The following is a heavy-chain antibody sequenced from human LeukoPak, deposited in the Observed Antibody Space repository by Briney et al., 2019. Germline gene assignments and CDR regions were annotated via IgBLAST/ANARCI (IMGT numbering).Heavy chain of an antibody. V-gene: IGHV3-30*04. CDR2: ISYDGSNK. D-gene: IGHD3-10*01. Sequence: GGSLRLSCAAPGFTFSSYAMHWVRQAPGKGLEWVAVISYDGSNKYYADSVKGRFTISRDNSKNTLYLQMNSLRAEDTAVYYCARVSYYYGSGSYRPTAVYYFDYWGQGTLVTVSS. CDR1: GFTFSSYA. J-gene: IGHJ4*02. CDR3: ARVSYYYGSGSYRPTAVYYFDY.